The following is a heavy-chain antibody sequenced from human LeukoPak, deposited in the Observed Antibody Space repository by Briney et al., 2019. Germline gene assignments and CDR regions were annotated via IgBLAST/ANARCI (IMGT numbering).Heavy chain of an antibody. J-gene: IGHJ5*02. CDR2: INNSGST. Sequence: WETLSLTSAVYGGSFSGYYWSWLHQPPGKGLEWSGVINNSGSTYYTPSLKGRVTISRDTSKNQFSLKLSSVTAADTAVYYCARGRAPVGIRIAARPRAWFDPWGQGTLVTVSS. D-gene: IGHD6-6*01. CDR1: GGSFSGYY. V-gene: IGHV4-34*01. CDR3: ARGRAPVGIRIAARPRAWFDP.